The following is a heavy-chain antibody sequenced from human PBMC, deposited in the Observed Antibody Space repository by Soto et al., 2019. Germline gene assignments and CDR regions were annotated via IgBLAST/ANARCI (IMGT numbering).Heavy chain of an antibody. Sequence: ASVKVSCKTSGCTFSNDIITWVRQAPGQGLEWMGRIIPLLDITNYAQKFQGRVTITADKSTATAYMELTSLRSDDTAMYYCASGIDYGDACFDYWGPGTLVTVSS. V-gene: IGHV1-69*02. D-gene: IGHD4-17*01. CDR3: ASGIDYGDACFDY. J-gene: IGHJ4*02. CDR2: IIPLLDIT. CDR1: GCTFSNDI.